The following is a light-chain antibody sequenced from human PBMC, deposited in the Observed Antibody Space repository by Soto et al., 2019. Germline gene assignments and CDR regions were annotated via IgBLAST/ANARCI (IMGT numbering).Light chain of an antibody. Sequence: VMTQSRGTLSLSPGERATLSCRASRSVSNNYLAWYQQKPGQAPRLLIYGASNRATGIPDRFSGSGSGTDFTLTISRLEPEDFAVYYCQQYGSSGTFGQGTKVDIK. CDR3: QQYGSSGT. J-gene: IGKJ1*01. CDR2: GAS. V-gene: IGKV3-20*01. CDR1: RSVSNNY.